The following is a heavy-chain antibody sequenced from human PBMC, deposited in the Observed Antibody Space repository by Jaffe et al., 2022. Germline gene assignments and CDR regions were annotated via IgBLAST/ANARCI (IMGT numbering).Heavy chain of an antibody. D-gene: IGHD6-19*01. V-gene: IGHV4-34*01. CDR1: GGSFSGYY. CDR2: INHSGST. Sequence: QVQLQQWGAGLLKPSETLSLTCAVYGGSFSGYYWSWIRQPPGKGLEWIGEINHSGSTNYNPSLKSRVTISVDTSKNQFSLKLSSVTAADTAVYYCARDRSSGWIDYWGQGTLVTVSS. J-gene: IGHJ4*02. CDR3: ARDRSSGWIDY.